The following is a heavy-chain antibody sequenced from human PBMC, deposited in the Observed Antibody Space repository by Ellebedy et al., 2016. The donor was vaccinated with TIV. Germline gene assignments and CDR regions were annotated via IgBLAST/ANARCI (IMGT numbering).Heavy chain of an antibody. Sequence: SETLSLTCTVSGGSIGSRSYYWGWIRQPPGKGLEWIGSVYYSGKTYYNPSLKSRVTISPDTSNNQFSLTLTSVTAADTAVYYCAGPITGSSNAYWGQGTLVAVSS. CDR3: AGPITGSSNAY. D-gene: IGHD1-20*01. CDR2: VYYSGKT. J-gene: IGHJ1*01. CDR1: GGSIGSRSYY. V-gene: IGHV4-39*01.